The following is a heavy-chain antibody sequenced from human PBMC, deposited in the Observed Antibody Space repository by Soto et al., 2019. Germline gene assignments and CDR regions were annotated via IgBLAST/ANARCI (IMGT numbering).Heavy chain of an antibody. V-gene: IGHV3-15*01. CDR2: IKSKTDGGTT. CDR3: MVPAAIGGGDNYYYYYMDV. Sequence: EVQLVESGGGLVKPGGSLRLSCAASGFTFSNAWMSWVRQAPGKGLEWVGRIKSKTDGGTTDYAAPVKGRFTISRDDSKNTLYLQINSLQTEDTAVYYYMVPAAIGGGDNYYYYYMDVWGKGTTVTVSS. D-gene: IGHD2-2*01. CDR1: GFTFSNAW. J-gene: IGHJ6*03.